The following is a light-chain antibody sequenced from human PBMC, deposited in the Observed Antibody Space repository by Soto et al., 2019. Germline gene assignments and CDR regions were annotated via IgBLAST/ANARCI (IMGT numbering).Light chain of an antibody. CDR2: GAS. CDR3: QRYNDWPWT. Sequence: EIVMTQSPATLSVSPGERATLSCRASRMFSRNLAWYKQKPGQAPSLLIYGASTRATGIPARFSGSGSGTEFTLTISSLQSEDFAVYYCQRYNDWPWTFGQGTKVEIK. CDR1: RMFSRN. V-gene: IGKV3-15*01. J-gene: IGKJ1*01.